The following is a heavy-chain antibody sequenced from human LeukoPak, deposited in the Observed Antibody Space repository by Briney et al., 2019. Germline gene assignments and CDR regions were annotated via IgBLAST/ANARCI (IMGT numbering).Heavy chain of an antibody. V-gene: IGHV1-2*02. J-gene: IGHJ4*02. CDR3: ARGDYYDSSGYSHY. Sequence: ASVKVSCKASGHTFTGYYMHWVRQAPGQGLESMGWINPNSGGTNYAQKFQGRVTMTRDTSISTAYMELSRLRSDDTAVYYCARGDYYDSSGYSHYWGQGTLVTVSS. D-gene: IGHD3-22*01. CDR2: INPNSGGT. CDR1: GHTFTGYY.